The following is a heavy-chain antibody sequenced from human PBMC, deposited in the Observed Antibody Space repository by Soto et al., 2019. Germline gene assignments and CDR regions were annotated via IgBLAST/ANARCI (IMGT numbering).Heavy chain of an antibody. CDR1: GWSFSGYY. CDR3: ARLPISGGLDY. V-gene: IGHV4-34*01. D-gene: IGHD2-15*01. Sequence: XETLSLTCAVDGWSFSGYYWNWIRQPPGKGLEWIGEINHSGSTNYSPSLKSRVTISVETSKNQISLKLSSVTAADMAVYYCARLPISGGLDYWGPGTVVTVS. J-gene: IGHJ4*02. CDR2: INHSGST.